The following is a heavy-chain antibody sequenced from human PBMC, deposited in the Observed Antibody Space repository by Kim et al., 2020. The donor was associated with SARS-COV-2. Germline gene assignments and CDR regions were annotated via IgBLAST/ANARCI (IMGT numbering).Heavy chain of an antibody. Sequence: GGSLRLSCAASRFSFSNYSIHWVRQAPGKGLDWVAVIYGDGLTKISAEFVKGRFTISRDNSKNTVYLEMNSLRAEDTAVYYCAREDYYISGSFSLGAFDSWGQGPMLTVSS. CDR1: RFSFSNYS. V-gene: IGHV3-30*04. CDR2: IYGDGLTK. J-gene: IGHJ3*02. D-gene: IGHD3-10*01. CDR3: AREDYYISGSFSLGAFDS.